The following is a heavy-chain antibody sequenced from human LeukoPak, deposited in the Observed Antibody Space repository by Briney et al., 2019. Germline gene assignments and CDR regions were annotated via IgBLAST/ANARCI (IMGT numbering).Heavy chain of an antibody. CDR1: GGSISSYY. V-gene: IGHV4-4*07. J-gene: IGHJ4*02. Sequence: SETLSLTCTVSGGSISSYYWSWIRQPAGKGLEWIGRIYTSGSTNYNPSLKSRVTMSVDTSKNQFSLKLSSVTAADTAVYYCARGGDRYSSSWYTLDYWGQGTLVTVSS. CDR2: IYTSGST. D-gene: IGHD6-13*01. CDR3: ARGGDRYSSSWYTLDY.